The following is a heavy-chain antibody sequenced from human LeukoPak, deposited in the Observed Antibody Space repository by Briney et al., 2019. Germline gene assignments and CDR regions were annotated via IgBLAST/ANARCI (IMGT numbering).Heavy chain of an antibody. Sequence: PGGSLRLSCAASGFTFSSYGMHWVRQAPGKGLEWVAVIWYDGSNKYYADSVKGRFTISRDNSKNTLYLQMNSLRAEDTAVYYCARESPYGDYNYWGQETLVTVSS. CDR2: IWYDGSNK. J-gene: IGHJ4*02. D-gene: IGHD4-17*01. CDR1: GFTFSSYG. V-gene: IGHV3-33*01. CDR3: ARESPYGDYNY.